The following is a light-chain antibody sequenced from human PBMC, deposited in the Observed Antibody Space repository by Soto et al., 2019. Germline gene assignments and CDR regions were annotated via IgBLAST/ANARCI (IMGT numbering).Light chain of an antibody. CDR2: EVN. Sequence: QSALTQPASVSGSPGQSITISCTGTSSDVGGYNYVSWYQQHPGRAPKLIIHEVNQRPSGVPDRFSGSKSGNTASLTVSGLQADDEGTYYCSSYGGYNNVVFGTGTKLTVL. V-gene: IGLV2-8*01. J-gene: IGLJ1*01. CDR1: SSDVGGYNY. CDR3: SSYGGYNNVV.